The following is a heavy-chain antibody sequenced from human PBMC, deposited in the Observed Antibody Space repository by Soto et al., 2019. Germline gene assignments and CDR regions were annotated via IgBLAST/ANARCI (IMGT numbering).Heavy chain of an antibody. CDR3: ARERNDNYYYYGMDV. CDR2: IYYSGST. J-gene: IGHJ6*02. V-gene: IGHV4-59*01. D-gene: IGHD1-1*01. Sequence: SETLSLTCTVSGGSISSYYWSWIRQPPGKGLEWIGYIYYSGSTNYNPSLKSRVTISVDTSKNQFSLKLSSVTAADTAVYYCARERNDNYYYYGMDVWGQGTTVTVSS. CDR1: GGSISSYY.